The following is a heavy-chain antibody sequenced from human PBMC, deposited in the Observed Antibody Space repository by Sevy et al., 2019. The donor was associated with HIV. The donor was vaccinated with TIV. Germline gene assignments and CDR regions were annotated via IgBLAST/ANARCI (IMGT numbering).Heavy chain of an antibody. CDR3: AKNRPPGGSYFSRHAMDV. D-gene: IGHD3-16*01. Sequence: GGSLRLSCAASGFTFSAYDTHWVRQAPGKGLEWVAIISSDGSYRYYADSVRGRFSMSKDNSKNTMYLQISALSIEDTAVYYCAKNRPPGGSYFSRHAMDVWGRWTTVTVSS. CDR2: ISSDGSYR. V-gene: IGHV3-30*18. CDR1: GFTFSAYD. J-gene: IGHJ6*02.